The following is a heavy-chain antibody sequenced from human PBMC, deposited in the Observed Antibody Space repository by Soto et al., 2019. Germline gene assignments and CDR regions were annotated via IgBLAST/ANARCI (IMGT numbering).Heavy chain of an antibody. CDR1: GFSLSTYGVG. D-gene: IGHD1-26*01. J-gene: IGHJ6*02. CDR3: AHVSGSWVESGMDV. V-gene: IGHV2-5*02. Sequence: QITLKESGPTLVKPTQTLTLTCTFSGFSLSTYGVGVGWLRQPPGKALEWLALFYWAADKRYSPSLKSSLTITKDTSKNQVVLTATNMDPVDTGTYYCAHVSGSWVESGMDVWGQGPTVTVSS. CDR2: FYWAADK.